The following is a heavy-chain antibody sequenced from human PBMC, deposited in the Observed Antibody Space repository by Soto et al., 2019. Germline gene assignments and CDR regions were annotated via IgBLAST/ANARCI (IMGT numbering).Heavy chain of an antibody. J-gene: IGHJ3*02. CDR3: ARGAVAGTYDAFDI. CDR1: GFTFSSYS. D-gene: IGHD6-19*01. V-gene: IGHV3-21*01. Sequence: EVQLVESGGGLVKPGGSLRLSCAASGFTFSSYSMNWVRQAPGKGLEWVSSISSSSSYIYYADSVKGRFTISRDNAKNSLYLQMNGLRADDTAVYYCARGAVAGTYDAFDIWGQGTMVTVSS. CDR2: ISSSSSYI.